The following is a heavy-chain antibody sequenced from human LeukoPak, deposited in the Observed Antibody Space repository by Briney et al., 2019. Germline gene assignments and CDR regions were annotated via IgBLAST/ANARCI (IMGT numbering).Heavy chain of an antibody. CDR3: TRVASWGLHLD. CDR2: IRNRANGGAT. V-gene: IGHV3-22*01. Sequence: GGSLRHSCEASGFTLSNSWTSGVRQAPGKGLEWIGFIRNRANGGATEYATSLKGRFTISRDDSKSLAYLKMNSLKTEDTALYYRTRVASWGLHLDCGQGTLVTVSS. D-gene: IGHD2-2*01. CDR1: GFTLSNSW. J-gene: IGHJ4*02.